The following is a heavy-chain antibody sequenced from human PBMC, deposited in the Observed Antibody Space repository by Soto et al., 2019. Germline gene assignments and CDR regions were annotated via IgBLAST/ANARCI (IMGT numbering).Heavy chain of an antibody. CDR3: AKGFLVTYNWFDP. Sequence: ETLSLTCTVSGGSIGSYYWSWIRQSPGKGLEWIGYVHYSGSTNYNPSLKSRVTISVDTSKNQFSLKLTSVTAADTAVYYCAKGFLVTYNWFDPWGQGTLVTVSS. D-gene: IGHD2-21*02. V-gene: IGHV4-59*01. CDR1: GGSIGSYY. J-gene: IGHJ5*02. CDR2: VHYSGST.